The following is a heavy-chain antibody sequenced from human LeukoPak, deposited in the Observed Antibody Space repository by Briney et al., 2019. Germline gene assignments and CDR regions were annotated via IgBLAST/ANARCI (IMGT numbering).Heavy chain of an antibody. Sequence: PGGSLRLSCAASGFISSSDPMHWVRQAPGKGLEYVSSILGNGGSPQYANSVKGRFTISRDNSKNTLHLQMGSLEADDMAVYYCGRDRVGGWAFDIWGQGTMVTVSS. V-gene: IGHV3-64*01. CDR2: ILGNGGSP. CDR3: GRDRVGGWAFDI. J-gene: IGHJ3*02. D-gene: IGHD3-16*01. CDR1: GFISSSDP.